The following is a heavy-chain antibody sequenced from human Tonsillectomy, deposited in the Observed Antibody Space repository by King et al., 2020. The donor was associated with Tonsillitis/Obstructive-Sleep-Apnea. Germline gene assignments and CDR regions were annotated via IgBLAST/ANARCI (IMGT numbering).Heavy chain of an antibody. V-gene: IGHV1-18*01. Sequence: QLVQSGAEVKKPGASVKVSCKASGYTFTSYGISWVRQAPGQGLEWMGWISPYNGDTNYAQKLQGRVTMTTGTSTSTAHMELRSLRSDDTAVYYCARDSMSHYYDSSGYYTFDYWGQGTLVTVSS. J-gene: IGHJ4*02. CDR3: ARDSMSHYYDSSGYYTFDY. CDR1: GYTFTSYG. D-gene: IGHD3-22*01. CDR2: ISPYNGDT.